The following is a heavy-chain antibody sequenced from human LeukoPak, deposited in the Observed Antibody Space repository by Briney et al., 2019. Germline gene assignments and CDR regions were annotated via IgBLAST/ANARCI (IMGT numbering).Heavy chain of an antibody. J-gene: IGHJ4*02. Sequence: LTGGSLRLSCAASGFTFSSYAMHWVRQAPGKGLEWVAVISYDGSNKYYADSVKGRFTISRDNSKNTLYLQMNSLRAEDTAVYYCARRGLSGYSYEFSGYYFDYWGQGTLVTVSS. CDR1: GFTFSSYA. CDR2: ISYDGSNK. V-gene: IGHV3-30-3*01. CDR3: ARRGLSGYSYEFSGYYFDY. D-gene: IGHD5-18*01.